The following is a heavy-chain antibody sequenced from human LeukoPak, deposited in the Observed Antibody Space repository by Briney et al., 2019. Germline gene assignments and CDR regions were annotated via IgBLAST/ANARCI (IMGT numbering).Heavy chain of an antibody. D-gene: IGHD3-22*01. Sequence: PSETLSLTCTVSDGSISTYYWSWIRQPAGKGLEWIGRIYTGGSTNYNPSLESRVIMSINTPENHFSLKLSSVTAADTAVYYCARDPSRSCSGNYCFSNWGQGTQVIVSS. CDR3: ARDPSRSCSGNYCFSN. V-gene: IGHV4-4*07. CDR1: DGSISTYY. J-gene: IGHJ4*02. CDR2: IYTGGST.